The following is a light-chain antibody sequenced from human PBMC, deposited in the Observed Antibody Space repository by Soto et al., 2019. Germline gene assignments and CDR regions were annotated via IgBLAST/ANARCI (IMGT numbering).Light chain of an antibody. CDR2: DTS. CDR3: QQYNKWPTTWT. Sequence: EIVMTQSPATLSVSPGEGATLSCRASQGIGDTLAWYQQKPGQTHRLLIYDTSIRATGVPARFSGSRSGAEFTLTISSLQSEDFAVYYCQQYNKWPTTWTFGQGTNVEI. J-gene: IGKJ1*01. V-gene: IGKV3-15*01. CDR1: QGIGDT.